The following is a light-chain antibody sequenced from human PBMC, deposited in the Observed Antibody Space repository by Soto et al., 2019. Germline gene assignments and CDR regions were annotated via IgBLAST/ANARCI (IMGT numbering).Light chain of an antibody. J-gene: IGKJ1*01. Sequence: EIVLTQSPATLSSFPGDRVTLSCRASQAVNPRLDWYQHKPGQAPRLLIYLASNRAAGVPARFSGSGSGTDFTLTISDVEPEDFAVYYCHQRQSWPRTFGQGTKVDIK. CDR3: HQRQSWPRT. CDR2: LAS. V-gene: IGKV3-11*01. CDR1: QAVNPR.